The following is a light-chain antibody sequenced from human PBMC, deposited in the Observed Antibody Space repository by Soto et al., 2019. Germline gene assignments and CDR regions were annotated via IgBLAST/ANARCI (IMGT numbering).Light chain of an antibody. CDR1: SSDVGAYDH. J-gene: IGLJ7*01. V-gene: IGLV2-8*01. CDR2: EVT. Sequence: QSAPTQPPSASGSPGQSVTIPCTGTSSDVGAYDHVSWYQQHPGKAPKLIIYEVTKRPAGVPDRFSGSKSGNTASLTVSGLQAEDEADYYCSSDAGNYNYVFGTGTQLTVL. CDR3: SSDAGNYNYV.